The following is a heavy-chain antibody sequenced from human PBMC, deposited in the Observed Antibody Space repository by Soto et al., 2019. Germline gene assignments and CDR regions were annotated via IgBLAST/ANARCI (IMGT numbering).Heavy chain of an antibody. CDR2: IYYSGST. Sequence: QVQLQESGPGLVKPSETLSLTCTVSGGSISSYYWSWIRQPPGKGLEWIGYIYYSGSTNYNPSLKSRATISVATSKNQFTLKLSSVTAADTAVYYCARYGSGSSVWFDPWGQGTLVTVSS. J-gene: IGHJ5*02. V-gene: IGHV4-59*01. D-gene: IGHD3-10*01. CDR3: ARYGSGSSVWFDP. CDR1: GGSISSYY.